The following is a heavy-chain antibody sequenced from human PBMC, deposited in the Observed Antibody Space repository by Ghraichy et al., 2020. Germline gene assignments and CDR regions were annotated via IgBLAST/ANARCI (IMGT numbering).Heavy chain of an antibody. D-gene: IGHD5-12*01. V-gene: IGHV3-23*01. CDR1: GFTFSSYA. CDR3: AKDPEKRAIVATNIDY. Sequence: GESLNISCAASGFTFSSYAMSWVRQAPGKGLEWVSAISGSGGSTYYADSVKGRFTISRDNSKNTLYLQMNSLRAEDTAVYYCAKDPEKRAIVATNIDYWGQGTLVTVSS. J-gene: IGHJ4*02. CDR2: ISGSGGST.